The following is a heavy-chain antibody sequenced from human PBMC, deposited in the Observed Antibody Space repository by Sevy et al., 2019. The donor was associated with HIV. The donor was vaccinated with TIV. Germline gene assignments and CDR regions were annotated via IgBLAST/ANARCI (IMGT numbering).Heavy chain of an antibody. CDR2: ISSSSSYT. J-gene: IGHJ6*02. CDR3: ARSRVLELPHYYYYYGMDV. Sequence: GGSLRLSCAASGFTFSDYYKSWIRQAPGKGLEWVSYISSSSSYTNYADSVKGRFTISRDNAKNSLYLQMNSLRAEDTAVYYCARSRVLELPHYYYYYGMDVWGQGTTVTVSS. CDR1: GFTFSDYY. V-gene: IGHV3-11*06. D-gene: IGHD1-7*01.